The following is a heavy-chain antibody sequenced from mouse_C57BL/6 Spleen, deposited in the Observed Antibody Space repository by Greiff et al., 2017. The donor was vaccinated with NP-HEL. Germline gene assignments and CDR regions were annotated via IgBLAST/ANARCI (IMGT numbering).Heavy chain of an antibody. Sequence: EVQLVESGGDLVKPGGSLKLSCAASGFTFSSYGMSWVRQTPDKRLEWVATISSGGSYTYYPDSVKGRFTISRDNAKNTLYLQMSSLKSEDTAMYYCARLVVATRYFDVWGTGTTVTVSS. V-gene: IGHV5-6*01. CDR1: GFTFSSYG. CDR3: ARLVVATRYFDV. J-gene: IGHJ1*03. CDR2: ISSGGSYT. D-gene: IGHD1-1*01.